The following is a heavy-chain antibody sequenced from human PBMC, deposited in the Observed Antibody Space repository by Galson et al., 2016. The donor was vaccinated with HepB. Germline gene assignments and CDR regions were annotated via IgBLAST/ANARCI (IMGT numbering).Heavy chain of an antibody. V-gene: IGHV3-23*01. J-gene: IGHJ4*02. Sequence: SLRLSCAASAFTFSDFAMHWVRQAPGKGLEWVSAISDGGGKTYYADSVKGRFTISRDNSKNTLYLQMSSLRAEDTAVYHCAKDRSWDVGVSKENRLTNWGQGTLVIVSS. CDR3: AKDRSWDVGVSKENRLTN. CDR2: ISDGGGKT. CDR1: AFTFSDFA. D-gene: IGHD3-10*01.